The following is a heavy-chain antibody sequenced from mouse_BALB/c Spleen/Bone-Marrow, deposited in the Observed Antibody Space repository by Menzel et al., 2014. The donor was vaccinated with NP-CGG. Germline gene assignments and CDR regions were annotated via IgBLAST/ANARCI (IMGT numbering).Heavy chain of an antibody. CDR1: GHTFTDHW. CDR2: IHPSDSVT. V-gene: IGHV1-74*04. CDR3: AKDGNPFDY. J-gene: IGHJ2*01. Sequence: VQLVESGAEFVMPGASVKMSCKASGHTFTDHWMNWMKQRPGQGLEWIGMIHPSDSVTRLNQKFKDKATLTVDNSSGTAYMQLSSPTSEDSAVYYCAKDGNPFDYWGQGTTLTVSS. D-gene: IGHD2-1*01.